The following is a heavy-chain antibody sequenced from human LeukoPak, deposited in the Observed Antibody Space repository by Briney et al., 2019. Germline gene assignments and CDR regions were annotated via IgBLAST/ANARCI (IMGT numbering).Heavy chain of an antibody. CDR1: GFTFSSYA. CDR3: ARGLDYYYYYYGMDV. D-gene: IGHD1-1*01. V-gene: IGHV3-64*01. CDR2: ISSNRGST. J-gene: IGHJ6*02. Sequence: GGSLRLPCAASGFTFSSYAMHWVRQAPGKGLEYVSAISSNRGSTYYANSVKGRFTISRDNSKNTLYLQMGSLRAEDMAVYYCARGLDYYYYYYGMDVWGQGTTVTVSS.